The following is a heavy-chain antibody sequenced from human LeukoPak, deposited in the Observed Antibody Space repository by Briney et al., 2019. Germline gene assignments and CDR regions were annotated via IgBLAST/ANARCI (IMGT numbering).Heavy chain of an antibody. CDR3: ARAATPAGYVRFYYYYYMDV. D-gene: IGHD2-2*01. Sequence: SETLSLTCTVSGGSISSSSYYWGWIRQPPGKGLEWIGSIYHSGSTYYNPSLKSRVTISVDTSKNQFSLKLSSVTAADTAVYYCARAATPAGYVRFYYYYYMDVWGKGTTVTVSS. CDR1: GGSISSSSYY. CDR2: IYHSGST. J-gene: IGHJ6*03. V-gene: IGHV4-39*07.